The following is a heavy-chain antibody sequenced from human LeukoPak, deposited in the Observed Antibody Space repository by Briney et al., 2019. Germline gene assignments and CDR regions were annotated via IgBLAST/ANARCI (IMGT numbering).Heavy chain of an antibody. V-gene: IGHV1-18*01. CDR2: ISAYNGNT. CDR3: AREDIVAMTNDY. Sequence: ASVKVSCKASGYTFTSYGISWVRQAPGLGLEWVGRISAYNGNTNYAQKLQGRVTMTTDTSTSTAYMELRSLRSDDTAVYYCAREDIVAMTNDYWGQGTLVTVSS. D-gene: IGHD5-12*01. J-gene: IGHJ4*02. CDR1: GYTFTSYG.